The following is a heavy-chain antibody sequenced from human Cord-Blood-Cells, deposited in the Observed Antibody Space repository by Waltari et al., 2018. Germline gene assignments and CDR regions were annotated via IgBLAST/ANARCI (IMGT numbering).Heavy chain of an antibody. J-gene: IGHJ4*02. V-gene: IGHV4-34*01. D-gene: IGHD3-10*01. Sequence: QVQLQQWGAGLLKPSETLSLTCAVYGGSFSGYYWTWIRQPPGKGLEWIGEINHSGSHNYNPSLKSRVTISVDTSKNQFSLKLSSVTAADTAVYYCAPIYGSGSYYSRWGQGTLVTVSS. CDR2: INHSGSH. CDR1: GGSFSGYY. CDR3: APIYGSGSYYSR.